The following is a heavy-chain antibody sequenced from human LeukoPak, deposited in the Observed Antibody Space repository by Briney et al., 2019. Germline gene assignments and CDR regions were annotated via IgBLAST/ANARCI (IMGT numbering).Heavy chain of an antibody. CDR2: IKSKTDGETV. V-gene: IGHV3-15*01. CDR1: GFIFSRAW. CDR3: YGENTGY. D-gene: IGHD3-9*01. Sequence: GGSLRLSCVASGFIFSRAWMSWIRQFPGKGLEWVGRIKSKTDGETVDYAPPVEGRFTISRDDSKNTLYLQMNSLKSEDTAVYYCYGENTGYWGQGTEVTVSS. J-gene: IGHJ4*02.